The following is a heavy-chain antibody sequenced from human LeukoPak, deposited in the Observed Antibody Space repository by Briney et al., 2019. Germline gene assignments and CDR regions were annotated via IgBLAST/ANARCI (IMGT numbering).Heavy chain of an antibody. CDR2: ISGYNGNT. CDR3: ARVGIQSGNYLGEGLDF. V-gene: IGHV1-18*01. CDR1: GYTFTSYG. Sequence: ASVKVSCKASGYTFTSYGISWVRQAPGQGLEWMGWISGYNGNTMYSQKLQGRVTMTTDTSTSTAYMELRSLTSDDTAVYYCARVGIQSGNYLGEGLDFWGQGTLVTVSS. D-gene: IGHD1-26*01. J-gene: IGHJ4*02.